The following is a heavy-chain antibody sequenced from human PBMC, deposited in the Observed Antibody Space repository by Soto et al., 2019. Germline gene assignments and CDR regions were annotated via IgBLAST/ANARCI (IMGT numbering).Heavy chain of an antibody. D-gene: IGHD1-1*01. CDR3: AKDRSTMRWFDP. V-gene: IGHV4-4*07. Sequence: PSETLSLTCAVSGASVRSYHWSWIRQAAGKGPEWIGRIQMSGTTNYNPSLKTRVTMSLGTSKNEVSLRMTSVTAADTAVYFCAKDRSTMRWFDPWGQGILVTVSS. CDR2: IQMSGTT. CDR1: GASVRSYH. J-gene: IGHJ5*02.